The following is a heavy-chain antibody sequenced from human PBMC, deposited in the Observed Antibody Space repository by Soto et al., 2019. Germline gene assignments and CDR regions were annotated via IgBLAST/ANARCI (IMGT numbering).Heavy chain of an antibody. D-gene: IGHD5-18*01. Sequence: GGSLRLSCAASGFRFTTYAMHWVRQSPGKGLEWVAVISDDGSIKYYADSVKGRFTISRDNSKNTFYLQMNRLRGDETALYYCERAIETDMDPCDYWGQGAXVTVSS. CDR1: GFRFTTYA. V-gene: IGHV3-30-3*01. CDR3: ERAIETDMDPCDY. CDR2: ISDDGSIK. J-gene: IGHJ4*02.